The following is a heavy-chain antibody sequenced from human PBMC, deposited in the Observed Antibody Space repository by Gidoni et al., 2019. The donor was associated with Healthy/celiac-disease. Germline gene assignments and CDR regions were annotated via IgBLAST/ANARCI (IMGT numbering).Heavy chain of an antibody. V-gene: IGHV4-34*01. Sequence: QVQLQQWGAGLLQPTETLSLTCAVYGGSFSGYYWSWIRQPPGKGLEWIGEINHSGSTNYNPSLKSRVTISVDTSKNQFSLKLSSVTAADTAVYYCARVGTDYYDSSGYYYFDYWGQGTLVTVSS. CDR3: ARVGTDYYDSSGYYYFDY. D-gene: IGHD3-22*01. J-gene: IGHJ4*02. CDR2: INHSGST. CDR1: GGSFSGYY.